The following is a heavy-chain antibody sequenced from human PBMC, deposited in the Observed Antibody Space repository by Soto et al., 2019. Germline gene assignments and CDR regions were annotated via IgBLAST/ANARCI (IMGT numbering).Heavy chain of an antibody. CDR1: GGTFSSYA. CDR2: IIPIFGTA. V-gene: IGHV1-69*13. J-gene: IGHJ5*02. Sequence: SVKVSCKASGGTFSSYAISWVRQAPGQGLEWMGGIIPIFGTANYAQKFQGRVTITADESTSTAYMELSSLRSEDTAVYYCARGGSLLGVGATKYRFDPWGQGTLVTVSS. D-gene: IGHD1-26*01. CDR3: ARGGSLLGVGATKYRFDP.